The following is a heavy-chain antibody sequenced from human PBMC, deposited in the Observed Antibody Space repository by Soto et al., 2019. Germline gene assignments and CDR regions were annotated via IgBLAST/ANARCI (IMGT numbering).Heavy chain of an antibody. CDR3: ARGGDSSGYYGGSFDY. V-gene: IGHV4-31*03. Sequence: QVQLQESGPGLVKPSQTLSLTCTVSGGSISSGGYYWSWIRQHPGKGLEGIGYIYYSGSTYYNPSLKSRVTITVDTAKNQFSLKLSSVTAADTAVYYCARGGDSSGYYGGSFDYWGQGTLVTVSS. J-gene: IGHJ4*02. D-gene: IGHD3-22*01. CDR2: IYYSGST. CDR1: GGSISSGGYY.